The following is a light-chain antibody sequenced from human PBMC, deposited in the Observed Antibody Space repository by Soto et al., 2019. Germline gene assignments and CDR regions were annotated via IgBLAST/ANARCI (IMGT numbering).Light chain of an antibody. J-gene: IGKJ1*01. Sequence: EIVLTQSPGTLSLSPGEGATLSCGARQSIRSNFLAWYQQKRGQAHRLLIHGASNRATGIPDRFSGSGSGTDFALTITRMEPEDFAVYYCQQYGGSPRTFGKGTKVDIK. CDR2: GAS. V-gene: IGKV3-20*01. CDR3: QQYGGSPRT. CDR1: QSIRSNF.